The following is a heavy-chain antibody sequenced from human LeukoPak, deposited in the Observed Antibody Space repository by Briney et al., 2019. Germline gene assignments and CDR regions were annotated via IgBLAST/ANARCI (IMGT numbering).Heavy chain of an antibody. J-gene: IGHJ3*02. D-gene: IGHD2-21*02. Sequence: GASVKVPCKVSGYTLTELSMHWVRQAPGKGLEWMGGFDPEDGETIYAQKFQGRVTMTEDTSTDTAYMELSSLRSEDTAVYYCATGLPAHIVVVTVAFDIWGQGTMVTVSS. CDR1: GYTLTELS. V-gene: IGHV1-24*01. CDR2: FDPEDGET. CDR3: ATGLPAHIVVVTVAFDI.